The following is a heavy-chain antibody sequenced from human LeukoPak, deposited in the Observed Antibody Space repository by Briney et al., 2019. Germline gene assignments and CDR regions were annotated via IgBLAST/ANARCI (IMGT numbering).Heavy chain of an antibody. CDR3: AKCITEPGTCYFDY. D-gene: IGHD1-14*01. CDR2: IRGSGGAT. V-gene: IGHV3-23*01. CDR1: GFTFNNYA. Sequence: GGSLRLSCAASGFTFNNYAMTWVRQVPGKGLEWVSSIRGSGGATYYADSVKGRFTISRDNSKNTLFLQVNGLTAEDTAVYYCAKCITEPGTCYFDYWGQGTRVTVSS. J-gene: IGHJ4*02.